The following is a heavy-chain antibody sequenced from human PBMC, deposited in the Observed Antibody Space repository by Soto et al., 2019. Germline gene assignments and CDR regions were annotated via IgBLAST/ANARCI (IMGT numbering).Heavy chain of an antibody. D-gene: IGHD1-1*01. CDR3: ARGATGNYNWFDP. J-gene: IGHJ5*02. V-gene: IGHV3-74*01. CDR1: GFTFRSYW. Sequence: EVQLVESGGGLVQPGGSLRLSCAASGFTFRSYWMHWVRQAPGKGLVWVSRINSDGSTTSYADSVRGRFTISSDNAKNPLQLQMNGLRAEDTAVYHCARGATGNYNWFDPWGQGTLVTVSS. CDR2: INSDGSTT.